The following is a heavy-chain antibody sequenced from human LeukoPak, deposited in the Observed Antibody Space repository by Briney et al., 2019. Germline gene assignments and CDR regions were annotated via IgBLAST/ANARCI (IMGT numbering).Heavy chain of an antibody. V-gene: IGHV4-59*01. J-gene: IGHJ5*02. CDR2: IYYSGST. Sequence: SETLSLTCTVSGGSISSYYWSWIRQPPGKGLEWIGYIYYSGSTNYNPSLKSRVTISVDTSKNQFSLKLSSVTAADTTVYYCAGSSSTVDWFDPWGQGTLVTVSS. CDR3: AGSSSTVDWFDP. D-gene: IGHD2-2*01. CDR1: GGSISSYY.